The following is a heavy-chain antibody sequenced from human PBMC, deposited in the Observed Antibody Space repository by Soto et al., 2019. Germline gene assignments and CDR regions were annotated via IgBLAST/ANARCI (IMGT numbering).Heavy chain of an antibody. Sequence: QLQLQESGPGLVKPSETLSLTCTVSGGSISSSIYYWGWLRQTPGKELEWIGSIYYTGNTYYSPSLNRRVTISLDTSINQSSLTLHSLTAAYTAVYFCAILGSNTGSYSEYFQYWGQGTLVIVSS. CDR1: GGSISSSIYY. J-gene: IGHJ1*01. D-gene: IGHD1-26*01. CDR3: AILGSNTGSYSEYFQY. V-gene: IGHV4-39*01. CDR2: IYYTGNT.